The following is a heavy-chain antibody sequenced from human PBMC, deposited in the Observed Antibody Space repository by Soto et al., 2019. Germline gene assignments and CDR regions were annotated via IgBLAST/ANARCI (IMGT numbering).Heavy chain of an antibody. V-gene: IGHV3-48*02. D-gene: IGHD2-8*02. J-gene: IGHJ4*02. Sequence: GGSLRLSCAASGFTFSSYNMIWVRQAPGKGLESISYISSSSGTTLYGDSVQGRFTISRENAKNSLYLQVDSLRDEDTAVYYCARVAAGVSGADYWGKGTLVTVSS. CDR3: ARVAAGVSGADY. CDR2: ISSSSGTT. CDR1: GFTFSSYN.